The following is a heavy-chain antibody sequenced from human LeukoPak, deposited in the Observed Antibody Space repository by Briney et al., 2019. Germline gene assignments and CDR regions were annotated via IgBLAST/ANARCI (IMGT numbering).Heavy chain of an antibody. CDR2: IYYSGST. CDR3: ARDYGDYGGVDY. CDR1: GGSVSSGSYY. V-gene: IGHV4-61*01. J-gene: IGHJ4*02. D-gene: IGHD4-17*01. Sequence: ETLSLTCTVSGGSVSSGSYYWSWIRQPPGKGLEWIGYIYYSGSTNYNPSLKSRVTISVDTSKNQFSLKLSSVTAADTAVYYCARDYGDYGGVDYWGQGTLVTVSS.